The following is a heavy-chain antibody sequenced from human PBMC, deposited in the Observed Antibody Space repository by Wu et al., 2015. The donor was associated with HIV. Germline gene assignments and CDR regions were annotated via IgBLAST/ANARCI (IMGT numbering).Heavy chain of an antibody. CDR2: IIPIFGTA. CDR1: GGTFSSYA. CDR3: ARAVEYCGGDCDDAFDI. Sequence: QVQLVQSGAEVKKPGSSVKVSCKASGGTFSSYAISWVRQAPGQGLEWMGRIIPIFGTANYAQKFQGRVTITADESTSTAYMELSSLRSEDTAVYYCARAVEYCGGDCDDAFDIWGQGTMVTVSS. V-gene: IGHV1-69*13. D-gene: IGHD2-21*02. J-gene: IGHJ3*02.